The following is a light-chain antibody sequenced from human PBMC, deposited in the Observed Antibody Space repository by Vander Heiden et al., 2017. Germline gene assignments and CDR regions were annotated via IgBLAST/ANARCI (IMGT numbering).Light chain of an antibody. Sequence: EIVLTQSPGTLSLSPGERATLSYRASQSVSSSYLAWYQQKPGQAPRLLIYGASSRATGIPDRFSGSGSGTDFTLTISRREPEDLAVYYCQQEGSSPKTFGQGTKVEIK. V-gene: IGKV3-20*01. CDR1: QSVSSSY. CDR2: GAS. CDR3: QQEGSSPKT. J-gene: IGKJ1*01.